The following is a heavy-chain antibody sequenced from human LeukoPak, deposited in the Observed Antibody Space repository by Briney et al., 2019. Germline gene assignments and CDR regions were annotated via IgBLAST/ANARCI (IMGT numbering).Heavy chain of an antibody. D-gene: IGHD3-10*01. CDR3: ARHLAYGSGSYFGY. CDR2: IYPGDSDT. V-gene: IGHV5-51*01. J-gene: IGHJ4*02. CDR1: GYSLTRYW. Sequence: GESLKIPCKGSGYSLTRYWIGWVRQMPGKGLEGMGIIYPGDSDTRYSPSFQGQVTISADKPISTAYLQWSSLKASDTAMYYCARHLAYGSGSYFGYWGQGTLVTVSS.